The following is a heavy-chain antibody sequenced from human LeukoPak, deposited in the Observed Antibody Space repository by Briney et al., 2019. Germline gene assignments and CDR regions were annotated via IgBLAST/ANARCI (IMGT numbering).Heavy chain of an antibody. CDR2: ISSSSSYI. Sequence: GGSLRLSCAASGITFSSYGMNWVRQAPGKGLEWVSSISSSSSYIYYADSVKGRFTISRDNAKNSLYLQMNSPRAEDTAVYYCARGPGSNAAYYFDYWGQGTLVTVSS. D-gene: IGHD4-11*01. J-gene: IGHJ4*02. CDR1: GITFSSYG. CDR3: ARGPGSNAAYYFDY. V-gene: IGHV3-21*01.